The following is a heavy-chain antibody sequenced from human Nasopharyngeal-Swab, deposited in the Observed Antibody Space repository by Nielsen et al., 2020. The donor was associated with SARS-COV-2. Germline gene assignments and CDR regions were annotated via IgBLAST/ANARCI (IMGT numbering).Heavy chain of an antibody. J-gene: IGHJ4*02. V-gene: IGHV4-39*07. Sequence: ESLKISCTVSGGSISSSSYYWGWIRPPPGKGLEWIGSIYYSGSTYYNPSLKSRVTISVDTSKNQFSLKLSSVTAADTAVYYCARVRYDILTGYSFFDYWGQGTLVTVSS. CDR3: ARVRYDILTGYSFFDY. CDR2: IYYSGST. D-gene: IGHD3-9*01. CDR1: GGSISSSSYY.